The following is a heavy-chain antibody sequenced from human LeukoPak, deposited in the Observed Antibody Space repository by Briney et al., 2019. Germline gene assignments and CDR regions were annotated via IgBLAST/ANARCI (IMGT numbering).Heavy chain of an antibody. CDR1: GYTFTSYD. J-gene: IGHJ4*02. V-gene: IGHV1-8*03. CDR2: MNPNSGNT. Sequence: ASVKVSCKAPGYTFTSYDINWVRQATGQGLEWMGWMNPNSGNTGYAQKFQGRVTITRNTSISTAYMELSSLRSEDTAVYYCARGHRRYYYGSGSPLSDYWGQGTLVTVSS. CDR3: ARGHRRYYYGSGSPLSDY. D-gene: IGHD3-10*01.